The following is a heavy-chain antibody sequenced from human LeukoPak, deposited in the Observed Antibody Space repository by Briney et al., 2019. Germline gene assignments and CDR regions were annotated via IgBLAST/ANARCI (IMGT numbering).Heavy chain of an antibody. D-gene: IGHD2-15*01. CDR2: ISGSGVNT. Sequence: GGSLRLSCAASGFXFSNYAISWVRQAPGKGLEWVSTISGSGVNTYYADAVKGRFTISSDSSKSTLYLQMNSLRPEDTAVYYCARGNKWSFDSWGQGALVTVSS. CDR3: ARGNKWSFDS. CDR1: GFXFSNYA. V-gene: IGHV3-23*01. J-gene: IGHJ4*02.